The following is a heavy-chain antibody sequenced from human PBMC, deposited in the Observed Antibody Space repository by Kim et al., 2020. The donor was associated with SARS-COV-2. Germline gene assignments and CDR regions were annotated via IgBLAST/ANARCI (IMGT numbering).Heavy chain of an antibody. D-gene: IGHD2-15*01. CDR2: IYSGGGS. CDR3: ASEVAESKVYYYTYV. V-gene: IGHV3-66*01. Sequence: GGSLRLSCAASGFTFSGTDMSWVRQAPGRGLEWVSVIYSGGGSYYSDSAKRGLFISPEDNANNMYLRQNSISAAETAAYFYASEVAESKVYYYTYVWG. J-gene: IGHJ6*03. CDR1: GFTFSGTD.